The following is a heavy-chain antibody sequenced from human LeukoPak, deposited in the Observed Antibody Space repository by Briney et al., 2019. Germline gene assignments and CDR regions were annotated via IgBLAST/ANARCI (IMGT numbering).Heavy chain of an antibody. V-gene: IGHV5-51*01. D-gene: IGHD6-19*01. CDR2: IYPGDSDT. J-gene: IGHJ4*02. CDR1: GYTFTNYW. CDR3: ARLSGYSSGWVD. Sequence: GESLKISCKGSGYTFTNYWIGWVRQMPGKGLEWMGIIYPGDSDTRYSPSFQGQVTISADKSISTAYLRWSSLKASDTAIFYCARLSGYSSGWVDWGQGTLVTVSS.